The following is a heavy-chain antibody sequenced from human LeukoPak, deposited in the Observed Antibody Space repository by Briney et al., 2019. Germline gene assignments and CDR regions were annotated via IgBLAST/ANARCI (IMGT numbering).Heavy chain of an antibody. V-gene: IGHV1-18*01. CDR1: GYTFTTYG. Sequence: ASVKVSCKASGYTFTTYGISWVRHAPGQGLEWMGWISTYNGNPTYVQNLQGRVTMTTDTSTSTAYMELRSLRSDDTAVYYCARDSGRIAANFDYWGQGTLVTVSS. J-gene: IGHJ4*02. D-gene: IGHD6-13*01. CDR2: ISTYNGNP. CDR3: ARDSGRIAANFDY.